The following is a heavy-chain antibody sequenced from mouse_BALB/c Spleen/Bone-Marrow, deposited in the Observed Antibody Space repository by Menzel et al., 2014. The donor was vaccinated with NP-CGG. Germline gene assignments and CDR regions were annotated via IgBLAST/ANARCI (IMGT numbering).Heavy chain of an antibody. Sequence: VQLQQSGPELVKPGASVTMSCKASGYPFISFVMHWVKQKPGQALEWIGYINPYNDGTKYNEKFKGKATLTSDKSSSTAYMELSSLTSEDSAVYYCARGGYGSWFAYWGQGTLVTVSA. CDR3: ARGGYGSWFAY. CDR2: INPYNDGT. D-gene: IGHD2-2*01. J-gene: IGHJ3*01. V-gene: IGHV1-14*01. CDR1: GYPFISFV.